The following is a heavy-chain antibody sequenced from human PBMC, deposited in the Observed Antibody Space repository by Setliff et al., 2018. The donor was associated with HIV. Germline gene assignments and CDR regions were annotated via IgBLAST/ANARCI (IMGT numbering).Heavy chain of an antibody. CDR3: AKKTAAYTSGSWLHY. CDR2: IGGIDAST. CDR1: GFTFNIYA. D-gene: IGHD3-10*01. V-gene: IGHV3-23*01. Sequence: GGSLRLSCVASGFTFNIYAMSWVRQAPGKGLEWVSTIGGIDASTNYADSVKGRFSISRDNSKNTLYLQMNSLRAEDTAVYYCAKKTAAYTSGSWLHYWGQGTLVTVSS. J-gene: IGHJ4*02.